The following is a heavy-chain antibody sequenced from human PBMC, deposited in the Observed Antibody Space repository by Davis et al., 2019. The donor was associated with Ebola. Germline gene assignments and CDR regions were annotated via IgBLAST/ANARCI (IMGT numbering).Heavy chain of an antibody. Sequence: AASVKVSCKASGYTFTGYYMHWVRQAPGQGLEWMGIINPSGGSTSYAQKFQGRVTITRDTSASTAYMELRSLRSDDTAVYYCARDPSGDFWSGYYQNWFDPWGQGTLVTVSS. CDR3: ARDPSGDFWSGYYQNWFDP. CDR1: GYTFTGYY. V-gene: IGHV1-46*01. CDR2: INPSGGST. D-gene: IGHD3-3*01. J-gene: IGHJ5*02.